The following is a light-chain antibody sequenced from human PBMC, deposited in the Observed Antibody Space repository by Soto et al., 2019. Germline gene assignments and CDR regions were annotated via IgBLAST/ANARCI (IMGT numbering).Light chain of an antibody. CDR2: AAS. J-gene: IGKJ4*02. Sequence: DIQMTQAPSSVSASVGDRVTITFRANQGIGSWLAWYQQKPGKAPKLLIYAASSLQSGVPSRFRGSESGTDFILTISSLQPEDFATYYCQQAKSCPLTLARGIKVDI. CDR3: QQAKSCPLT. CDR1: QGIGSW. V-gene: IGKV1-12*01.